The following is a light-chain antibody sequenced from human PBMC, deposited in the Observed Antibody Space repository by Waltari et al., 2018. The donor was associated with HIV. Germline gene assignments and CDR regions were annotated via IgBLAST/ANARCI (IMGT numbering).Light chain of an antibody. CDR1: QSVTTY. V-gene: IGKV3-20*01. J-gene: IGKJ4*01. Sequence: EIVLTQSPGTLSLSPGERATLSCRASQSVTTYLAWYQQKPGQAPRLLIYGASSRATGIPDRFSGSGSGTDFTLTISRLEPEDFAMFYCQQYAGSPLTFGGGTKVEI. CDR2: GAS. CDR3: QQYAGSPLT.